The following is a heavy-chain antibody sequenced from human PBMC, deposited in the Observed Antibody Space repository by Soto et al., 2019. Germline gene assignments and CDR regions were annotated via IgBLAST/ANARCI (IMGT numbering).Heavy chain of an antibody. D-gene: IGHD3-10*02. CDR3: ASVRGGYYYATDV. CDR1: GGSISSSNW. J-gene: IGHJ6*02. V-gene: IGHV4-4*02. Sequence: PSETLSLTCAVSGGSISSSNWWSWVRQPPGKGLEWIGEIYHSGSTNYNPSLKSRVTISVDKSKNQFSLKLSSVTAADTAVYYCASVRGGYYYATDVWGQGTTVTGLL. CDR2: IYHSGST.